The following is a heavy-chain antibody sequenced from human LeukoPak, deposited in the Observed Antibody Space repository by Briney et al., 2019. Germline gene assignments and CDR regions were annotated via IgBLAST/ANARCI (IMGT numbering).Heavy chain of an antibody. V-gene: IGHV3-23*01. CDR3: ATSWELPTYYFDY. CDR2: ISGSGQST. D-gene: IGHD3-10*01. CDR1: GFTFSSYW. J-gene: IGHJ4*02. Sequence: GGSLRLSCAASGFTFSSYWMSWVRQAPGKGLEWVSAISGSGQSTYYADSVRGRFTISRDNSKNTLYLQMNSLRAEDTALYYCATSWELPTYYFDYWGQGALVTVSS.